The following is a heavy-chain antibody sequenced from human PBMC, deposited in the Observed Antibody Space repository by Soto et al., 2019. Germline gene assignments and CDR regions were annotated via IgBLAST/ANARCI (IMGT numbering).Heavy chain of an antibody. CDR3: ARDLFERNDY. Sequence: GASVKVSCKASGYTFTSYDINWVRQAPGQGLEWMGIINPSGGSTSYAQKFQGRVTMTRDTSTSTVYMELSSLRSEDTAVYYCARDLFERNDYWGQGTLVTVSS. CDR2: INPSGGST. CDR1: GYTFTSYD. V-gene: IGHV1-46*01. J-gene: IGHJ4*02. D-gene: IGHD2-21*01.